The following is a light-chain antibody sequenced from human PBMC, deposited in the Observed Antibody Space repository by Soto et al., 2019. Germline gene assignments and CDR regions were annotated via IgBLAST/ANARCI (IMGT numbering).Light chain of an antibody. J-gene: IGKJ5*01. CDR1: QSVSGTY. CDR3: HHHGSSPPIT. CDR2: GAS. V-gene: IGKV3-20*01. Sequence: EIVLTQSPGTLSLSPGERATLSCRASQSVSGTYLAWYQQKPGQAPRLLFYGASSRATGISDRFSGSGSGTDFTLTISRLEPEDFAVYYYHHHGSSPPITFGQGTRQEIK.